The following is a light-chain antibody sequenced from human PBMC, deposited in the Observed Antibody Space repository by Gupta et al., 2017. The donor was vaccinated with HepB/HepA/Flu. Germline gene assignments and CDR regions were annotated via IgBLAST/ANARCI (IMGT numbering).Light chain of an antibody. CDR3: QQYDNSPPKYT. Sequence: EIVLTQSPGTLSLSPGESATLSCRASQTVSSRSFAWYQRKPGQAPRLLIFGASSRATGLPDRFSGSGSGTDFTLTISRLEPEDFAVYYCQQYDNSPPKYTFGQGTKLEIK. V-gene: IGKV3-20*01. CDR1: QTVSSRS. CDR2: GAS. J-gene: IGKJ2*01.